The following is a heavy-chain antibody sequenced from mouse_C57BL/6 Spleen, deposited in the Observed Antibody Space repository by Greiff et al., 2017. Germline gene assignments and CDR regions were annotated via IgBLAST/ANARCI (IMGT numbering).Heavy chain of an antibody. D-gene: IGHD2-3*01. Sequence: DVQLVESGTVLARPGASVKMSCKTSGYTFTSYWMHWVKQRPGQGLEWIGAIYPGNSDTSYNQKFKGKAKLTAVTSASTAYMELSSLTNEDSAVYYCTRGGYDGYYVSYAMDYWGQGTSVTVSS. J-gene: IGHJ4*01. V-gene: IGHV1-5*01. CDR2: IYPGNSDT. CDR1: GYTFTSYW. CDR3: TRGGYDGYYVSYAMDY.